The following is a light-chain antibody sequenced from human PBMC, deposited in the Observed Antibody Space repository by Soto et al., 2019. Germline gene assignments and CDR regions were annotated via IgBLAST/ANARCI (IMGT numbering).Light chain of an antibody. J-gene: IGKJ4*01. CDR3: QHRFNWPIT. CDR1: QSIGSV. V-gene: IGKV3-11*01. Sequence: VLTQSPATLSLSPGERATLSCRASQSIGSVLAWYQQKPGQAPRLLMYDASNRATGIPARFSGSGSGTDFTLTISSLEPEDFAVYYCQHRFNWPITFGGGSKVEIK. CDR2: DAS.